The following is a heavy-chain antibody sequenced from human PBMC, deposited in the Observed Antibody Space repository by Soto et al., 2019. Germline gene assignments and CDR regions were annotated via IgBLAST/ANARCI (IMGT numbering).Heavy chain of an antibody. CDR3: ARDRISVTEGFDY. J-gene: IGHJ4*02. CDR2: IYYSGST. Sequence: QVQLQESGPGLVKPSETLSLTCTVSGGSISSYYWSWIRQPPEKGLEWIGYIYYSGSTNYNPSLKSQVTISVDTSTNQFSLTLSSVTAADTAVYYCARDRISVTEGFDYWGQGTLVTVSS. D-gene: IGHD6-19*01. CDR1: GGSISSYY. V-gene: IGHV4-59*01.